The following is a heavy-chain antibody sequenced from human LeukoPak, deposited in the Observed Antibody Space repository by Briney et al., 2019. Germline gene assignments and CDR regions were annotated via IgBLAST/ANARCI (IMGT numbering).Heavy chain of an antibody. D-gene: IGHD6-19*01. V-gene: IGHV4-59*01. CDR3: ARDSIAVAGIGLDY. CDR2: IYYSGST. Sequence: SETLSLTCTVSGGSIGSYYWSWIRQPPGKGLEWIGYIYYSGSTNYNPSLKSRVTISVDTSKNQFSLKLGSVTAADTAVYYCARDSIAVAGIGLDYWGQGTLVTVSS. CDR1: GGSIGSYY. J-gene: IGHJ4*02.